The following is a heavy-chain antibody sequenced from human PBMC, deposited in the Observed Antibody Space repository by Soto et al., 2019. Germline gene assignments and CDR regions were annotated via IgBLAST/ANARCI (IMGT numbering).Heavy chain of an antibody. V-gene: IGHV4-4*07. CDR3: AREGASGFGMDV. J-gene: IGHJ6*02. D-gene: IGHD1-26*01. Sequence: QVQLQESGPGLVKPSETLSLTCNVSGGSIRSYYWSWVRQPAGKPLEWIGRIYTSGSTNYNPSLKSRVSMSVDTSKNQVSLEVTSVTAADTAVYYCAREGASGFGMDVWGQGTTVTVSS. CDR1: GGSIRSYY. CDR2: IYTSGST.